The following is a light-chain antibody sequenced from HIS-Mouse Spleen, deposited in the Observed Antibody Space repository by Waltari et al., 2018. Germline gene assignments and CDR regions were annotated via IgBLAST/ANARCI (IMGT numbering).Light chain of an antibody. Sequence: SYELTQPPSVSVSPGQTASITCSGDKLGDKYACWYQQKPGQSPVLDIYQDSKRPSGLPGRFSGSNSVNTATLTISGTQAMDEADYYCQAWDSSTAVFGTGTKFTVL. V-gene: IGLV3-1*01. J-gene: IGLJ1*01. CDR3: QAWDSSTAV. CDR1: KLGDKY. CDR2: QDS.